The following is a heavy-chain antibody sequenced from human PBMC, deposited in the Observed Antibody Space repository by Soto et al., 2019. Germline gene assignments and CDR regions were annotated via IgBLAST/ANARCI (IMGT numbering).Heavy chain of an antibody. V-gene: IGHV3-9*01. CDR1: GFTFDDFA. CDR3: AKDIGIVPTTSSFDC. D-gene: IGHD2-8*01. J-gene: IGHJ4*02. CDR2: ISWNSGSV. Sequence: EVQLVESGGGLVKPGGSLRLSCAASGFTFDDFAMHWVRQAPGKGLEWVSGISWNSGSVAYADSVKGRFTISRDNAKNSLYLQVNSLRAEDTALYFCAKDIGIVPTTSSFDCWGRGTLVTVSS.